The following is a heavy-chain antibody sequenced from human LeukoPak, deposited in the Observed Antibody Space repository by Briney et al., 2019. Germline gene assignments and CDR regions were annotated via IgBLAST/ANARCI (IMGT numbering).Heavy chain of an antibody. J-gene: IGHJ4*02. CDR3: ARGLRPQSSSWYAVLDY. V-gene: IGHV3-30*04. Sequence: GGSLRLSCAASGFTFSSYAMHWVRQAPGKGLEWVAVISYDGSNKYYADSVKGRFTISRDSAYNTLFLQMNSLRPEDTAVYFCARGLRPQSSSWYAVLDYWGQGILVTVSS. CDR1: GFTFSSYA. D-gene: IGHD6-13*01. CDR2: ISYDGSNK.